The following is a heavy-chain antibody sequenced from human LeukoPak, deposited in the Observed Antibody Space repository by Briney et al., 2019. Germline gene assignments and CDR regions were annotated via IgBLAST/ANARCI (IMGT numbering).Heavy chain of an antibody. CDR1: GGSFSGYY. J-gene: IGHJ5*02. V-gene: IGHV4-34*01. CDR3: ARGNRDIYDFWSGYYKTKPNWFDP. D-gene: IGHD3-3*01. Sequence: SETLSLTCAVYGGSFSGYYWSWIRQPPGKGLEWIGEINHSGSTNHNPSLKSRVTISVDTSKNQFSLKLSSVTAADTAVYYCARGNRDIYDFWSGYYKTKPNWFDPWGQGTLVTVSS. CDR2: INHSGST.